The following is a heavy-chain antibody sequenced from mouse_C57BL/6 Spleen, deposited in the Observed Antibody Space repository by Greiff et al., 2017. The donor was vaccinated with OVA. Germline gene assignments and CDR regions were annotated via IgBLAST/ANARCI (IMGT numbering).Heavy chain of an antibody. CDR1: GFSFNTYA. J-gene: IGHJ4*01. Sequence: EVQLVESGGGLVQPKGSLKLSCAASGFSFNTYAMNWVRQAPGKGLEWVARIRSKSNNYATYYADSVKDRFTISRDDSESMLYLQMNNLKTEDTAMYYGVRHGGDGYDYAMDYWGQGTSVTVSS. CDR3: VRHGGDGYDYAMDY. D-gene: IGHD2-2*01. CDR2: IRSKSNNYAT. V-gene: IGHV10-1*01.